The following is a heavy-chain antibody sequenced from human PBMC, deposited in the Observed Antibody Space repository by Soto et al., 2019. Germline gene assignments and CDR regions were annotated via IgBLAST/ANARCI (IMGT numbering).Heavy chain of an antibody. CDR1: GGTISIYA. V-gene: IGHV1-69*13. Sequence: AVYVCCSVVGGTISIYAIRLVRQSAGQGREWMGWIIPIFGTPNYAQKLQGRGTITEDESTRTAYMELSRLRSEDTAVYYCARTITIFGVVITQPSDYYYGMDVWGQGITVP. CDR2: IIPIFGTP. D-gene: IGHD3-3*01. J-gene: IGHJ6*01. CDR3: ARTITIFGVVITQPSDYYYGMDV.